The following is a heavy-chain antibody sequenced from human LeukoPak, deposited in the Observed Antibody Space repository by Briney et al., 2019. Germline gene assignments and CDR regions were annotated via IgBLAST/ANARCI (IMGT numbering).Heavy chain of an antibody. CDR3: ARVSGYDWESFYDY. CDR1: GGSISIYY. Sequence: PSETLSLTCTVSGGSISIYYWSWIRQPAGKGLEWIGRIYTSGSTNYNPSLKSRVTMSVDTSKNQFSLKLSSVTAADTAVYYCARVSGYDWESFYDYWGQGTLVTVSS. D-gene: IGHD5-12*01. CDR2: IYTSGST. V-gene: IGHV4-4*07. J-gene: IGHJ4*02.